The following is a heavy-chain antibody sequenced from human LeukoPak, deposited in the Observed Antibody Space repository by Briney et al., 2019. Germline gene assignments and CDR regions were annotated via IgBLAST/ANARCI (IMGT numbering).Heavy chain of an antibody. CDR3: VRGPNSGYSWLDP. CDR2: IKQDGSEK. V-gene: IGHV3-7*03. D-gene: IGHD5-12*01. Sequence: GGSLRLSCEASGFTLSKFWMNWVRQAPGKGLEWVANIKQDGSEKRYVDSVKGRFSISRDNTKNSLYLQMSSLRAEDTAVYYCVRGPNSGYSWLDPWGQGTLVTVSS. J-gene: IGHJ5*02. CDR1: GFTLSKFW.